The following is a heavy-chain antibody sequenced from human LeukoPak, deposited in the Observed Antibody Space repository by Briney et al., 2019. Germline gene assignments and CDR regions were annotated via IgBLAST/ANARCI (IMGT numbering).Heavy chain of an antibody. CDR3: TTIADFRGVTEFDY. CDR1: GFIFSNAW. D-gene: IGHD3-10*01. V-gene: IGHV3-15*01. J-gene: IGHJ4*02. Sequence: GGSLRLSCAASGFIFSNAWMSWVRQAPGKGLEWVGRIKSKTDGGTTDYAAPVKGRFTISRDDSKNTLYLQMNSLKTEDTAVYYCTTIADFRGVTEFDYWGQGTLVTVSS. CDR2: IKSKTDGGTT.